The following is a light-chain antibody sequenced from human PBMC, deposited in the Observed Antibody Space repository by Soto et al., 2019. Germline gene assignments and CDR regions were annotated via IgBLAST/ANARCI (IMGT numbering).Light chain of an antibody. J-gene: IGKJ5*01. CDR2: DAS. V-gene: IGKV3-11*01. CDR3: QQRSNWPSVT. Sequence: EIVLTQSPATLSLSPGERATLSCRASQSVSSYLAWYQQKPGQAPRLLIYDASNRATGIPARFSGSGSGTDFTLTISSLEPEDFAVYYCQQRSNWPSVTFGQGTRPENK. CDR1: QSVSSY.